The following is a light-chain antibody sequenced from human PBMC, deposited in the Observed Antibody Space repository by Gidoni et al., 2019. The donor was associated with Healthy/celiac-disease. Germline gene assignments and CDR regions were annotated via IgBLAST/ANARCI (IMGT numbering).Light chain of an antibody. CDR3: QQSYSTPLT. J-gene: IGKJ4*01. V-gene: IGKV1-39*01. CDR2: AAS. Sequence: IQMTQSPSSLSASVGDRVTIICRASQSISSYLNWYQQKPGKAPKLLIYAASSLQSGVPSRLSGSGSGTDFTLTISSLQPEDFATYYCQQSYSTPLTFGGGTKVEIK. CDR1: QSISSY.